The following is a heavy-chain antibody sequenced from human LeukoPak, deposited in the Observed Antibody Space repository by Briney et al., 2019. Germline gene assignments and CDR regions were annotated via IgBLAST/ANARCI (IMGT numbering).Heavy chain of an antibody. CDR1: GYTFTSYD. CDR2: MNPNSGNT. Sequence: ASVKVSCKASGYTFTSYDINWVRQATGQGLEWMGWMNPNSGNTGYAQKFQGRVTMTRNTSISTAYMELSSLRSDDTAVYYCAREFDRFAAWFDPWGQGTLVTVSS. D-gene: IGHD3-9*01. V-gene: IGHV1-8*01. CDR3: AREFDRFAAWFDP. J-gene: IGHJ5*02.